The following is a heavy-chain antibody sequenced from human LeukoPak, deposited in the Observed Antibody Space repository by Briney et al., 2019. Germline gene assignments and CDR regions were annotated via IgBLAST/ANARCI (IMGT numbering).Heavy chain of an antibody. CDR2: ISGSGGST. CDR3: AKGYYGSGTYGWFDP. J-gene: IGHJ5*02. CDR1: GFTFSSYA. V-gene: IGHV3-23*01. D-gene: IGHD3-10*01. Sequence: GGSLRLSCAASGFTFSSYAMSWVRQAPGKGLEWVSAISGSGGSTYYADSVKGRFTISRGNSKKKLYLQMNSLRAEDTAVYYCAKGYYGSGTYGWFDPWGQGTLVTVSS.